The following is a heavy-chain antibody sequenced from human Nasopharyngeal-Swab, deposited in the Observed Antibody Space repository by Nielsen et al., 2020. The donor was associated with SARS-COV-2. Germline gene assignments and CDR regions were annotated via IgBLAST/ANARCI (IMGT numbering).Heavy chain of an antibody. V-gene: IGHV3-21*01. J-gene: IGHJ4*02. D-gene: IGHD6-13*01. CDR1: GFTFSSYS. CDR3: ARGGSYSSSWYPTY. CDR2: ISSSSYI. Sequence: GGSLRLSCAASGFTFSSYSMNWVRQAPGKGLEWVSSISSSSYIYYADSVKGRFTISRDNAKNSLYLQMNSLRAEDTAVYYCARGGSYSSSWYPTYWGQGTLVTVSS.